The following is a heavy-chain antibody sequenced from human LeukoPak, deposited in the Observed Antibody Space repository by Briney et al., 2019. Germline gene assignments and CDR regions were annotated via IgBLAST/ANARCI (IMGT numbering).Heavy chain of an antibody. Sequence: GGSLRLSCAASGFIFSNYGMSWVRQAPGKGLEWVSLISGSGSSTDYEDSVKGRFTISRENSKNTVYMKMNSLRVEDRALYYCAKVLYGAHYAFDIWGKGTTVTV. CDR2: ISGSGSST. CDR1: GFIFSNYG. J-gene: IGHJ3*02. D-gene: IGHD4-17*01. V-gene: IGHV3-23*01. CDR3: AKVLYGAHYAFDI.